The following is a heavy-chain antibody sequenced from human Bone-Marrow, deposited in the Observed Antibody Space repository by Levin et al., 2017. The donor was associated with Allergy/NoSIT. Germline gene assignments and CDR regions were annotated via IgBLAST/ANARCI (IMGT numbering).Heavy chain of an antibody. Sequence: GESLKISCKGSGYSFTSYWIGWVRQMPGKGLEWMGIIYPGDSDTRYSPSFQGQVTISADKSISTAYLQWSSLKASDTAMYYCARPGTYYDYIWGSYRYNYFQHWGQGTLVTVSS. J-gene: IGHJ1*01. CDR3: ARPGTYYDYIWGSYRYNYFQH. CDR1: GYSFTSYW. CDR2: IYPGDSDT. D-gene: IGHD3-16*02. V-gene: IGHV5-51*01.